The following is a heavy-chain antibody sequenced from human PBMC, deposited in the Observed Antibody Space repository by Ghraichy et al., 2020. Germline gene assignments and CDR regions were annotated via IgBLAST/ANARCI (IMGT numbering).Heavy chain of an antibody. CDR1: GFTFSSYS. J-gene: IGHJ6*02. V-gene: IGHV3-48*02. D-gene: IGHD3-3*01. CDR2: ISSSSSTI. CDR3: ARDGLYDFWSGSDRRVGMDV. Sequence: GGSLRLSCAASGFTFSSYSMNWVRQAPGKGLEWVSYISSSSSTIYYADSVKGRFTISRDNAKNSLYLQMNSLRDEDTAVYYCARDGLYDFWSGSDRRVGMDVWCQGTTVTVSS.